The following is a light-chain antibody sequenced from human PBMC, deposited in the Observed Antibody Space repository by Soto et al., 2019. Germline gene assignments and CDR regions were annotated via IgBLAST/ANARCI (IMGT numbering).Light chain of an antibody. CDR1: SSDVGGYNY. Sequence: QSALTQPASVSGSPGQSITISCTGTSSDVGGYNYVSWYQQHPGKAPKLMIYDVSNRPSGVSNRFSGSKSGNTASLTISGLEAEDEDDDYCSSYTSSSTLVFGGGTKLTVL. V-gene: IGLV2-14*01. J-gene: IGLJ2*01. CDR3: SSYTSSSTLV. CDR2: DVS.